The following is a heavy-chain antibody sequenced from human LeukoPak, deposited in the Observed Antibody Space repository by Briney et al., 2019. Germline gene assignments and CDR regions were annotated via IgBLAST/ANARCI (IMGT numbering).Heavy chain of an antibody. CDR3: ARAYYYDSSGFSGFDP. CDR2: ISYDGSNK. J-gene: IGHJ5*02. Sequence: GRSLRLSCAASGFTFSSYAMHWVRQAPGKGLEWVAVISYDGSNKYYADSVKGRFTISRDNSKNTLYLQMDSLRAEDTAVYYCARAYYYDSSGFSGFDPWGQGTLVTVSS. CDR1: GFTFSSYA. V-gene: IGHV3-30-3*01. D-gene: IGHD3-22*01.